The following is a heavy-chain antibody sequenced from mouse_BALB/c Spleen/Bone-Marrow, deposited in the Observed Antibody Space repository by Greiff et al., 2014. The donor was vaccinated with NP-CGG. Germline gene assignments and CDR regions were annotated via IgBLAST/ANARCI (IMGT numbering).Heavy chain of an antibody. V-gene: IGHV5-4*02. D-gene: IGHD2-14*01. CDR1: GFTFSDYY. J-gene: IGHJ4*01. Sequence: MESGGGLVKPGGSLKLSCAASGFTFSDYYMHWVRQTPEKRLEWVATISDGSTYTYYPDSVKGRFTISRDNAKNNLYLQMSSLKSEDTALYYCARDRGVQGYAMDYWGQGTSVTVSS. CDR2: ISDGSTYT. CDR3: ARDRGVQGYAMDY.